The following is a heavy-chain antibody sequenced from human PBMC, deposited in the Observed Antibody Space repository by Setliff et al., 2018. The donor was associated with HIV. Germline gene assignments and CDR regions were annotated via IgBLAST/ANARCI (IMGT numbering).Heavy chain of an antibody. D-gene: IGHD2-15*01. J-gene: IGHJ3*02. CDR1: GYTFTSYD. CDR2: MNPNSGNT. Sequence: ASVKVSCKASGYTFTSYDINWVRPASGQGLEWMGLMNPNSGNTGYVQKFQDRVTMTRNTSISTAYMELSSLRSDDTAVYYCAREGWPSDGFYIWGQGTLV. V-gene: IGHV1-8*01. CDR3: AREGWPSDGFYI.